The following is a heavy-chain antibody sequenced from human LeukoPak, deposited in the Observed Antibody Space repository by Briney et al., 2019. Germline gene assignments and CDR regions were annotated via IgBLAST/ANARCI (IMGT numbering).Heavy chain of an antibody. CDR2: ISYDGSNK. D-gene: IGHD3-22*01. CDR1: GFTFSSYG. V-gene: IGHV3-30*18. Sequence: GRSLRLSCAASGFTFSSYGMHWVRQAPGKGLEWVAVISYDGSNKYYADSVKGRFTISRDNSKNTLYLQMNSLRAEDTAVYYCAKGMGDSSGYYYRIWYYMDVWGKGTTVTVSS. CDR3: AKGMGDSSGYYYRIWYYMDV. J-gene: IGHJ6*03.